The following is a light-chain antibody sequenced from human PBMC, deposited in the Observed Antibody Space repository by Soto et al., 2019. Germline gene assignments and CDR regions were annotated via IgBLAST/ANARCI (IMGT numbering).Light chain of an antibody. CDR1: QGISTF. Sequence: DIQLTQSPSFLSASVGDRVTITCRASQGISTFLAWYQQHPGTAPKRLIYDASNLQSGVPSRFSGSGSGTEFTLTISSLQPEDFATYYCQQVNNYPLTFGGVTKVDIK. J-gene: IGKJ4*01. V-gene: IGKV1-9*01. CDR3: QQVNNYPLT. CDR2: DAS.